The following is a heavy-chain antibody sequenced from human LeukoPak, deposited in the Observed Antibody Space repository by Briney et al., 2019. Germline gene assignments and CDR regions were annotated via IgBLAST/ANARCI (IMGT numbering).Heavy chain of an antibody. D-gene: IGHD2-2*01. J-gene: IGHJ4*02. Sequence: SETLSLTCAVYGGSFSGYYWSWIRQPPGKGLEWIGEINHSGSTNYNPSLKSRVTISVDTSKNQFSLKLSSVTAADTAVYYCARYGDIRYCSSTSCHDYWGQGTLVTVSS. V-gene: IGHV4-34*01. CDR2: INHSGST. CDR3: ARYGDIRYCSSTSCHDY. CDR1: GGSFSGYY.